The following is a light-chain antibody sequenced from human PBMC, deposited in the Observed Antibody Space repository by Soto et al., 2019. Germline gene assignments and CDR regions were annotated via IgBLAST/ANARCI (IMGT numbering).Light chain of an antibody. CDR3: NSFTTSGTYV. V-gene: IGLV2-14*01. Sequence: QSVLTQPASVSGSPGQSIAISCTGTSSDVGAYNYVSWYQQYPGKAPKVMIFDVSNRPSGVSNRFSGSKSDNTASLTISGLQAEDEADYYCNSFTTSGTYVFGTGTKVT. CDR2: DVS. J-gene: IGLJ1*01. CDR1: SSDVGAYNY.